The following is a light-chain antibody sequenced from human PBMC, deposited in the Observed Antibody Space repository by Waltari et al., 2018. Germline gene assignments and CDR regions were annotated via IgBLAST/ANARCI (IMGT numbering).Light chain of an antibody. CDR2: SNT. Sequence: QSVLTQPPSASGTPGQRVIIFCSGSSSNIGSNTVNWDQQLPGTAPKLLMYSNTQRSSGVPDRFSGSKSGTSASLAIRGLQSEDEADYYCAAWDDNLSSPVFGGGTKLTVL. J-gene: IGLJ2*01. V-gene: IGLV1-44*01. CDR3: AAWDDNLSSPV. CDR1: SSNIGSNT.